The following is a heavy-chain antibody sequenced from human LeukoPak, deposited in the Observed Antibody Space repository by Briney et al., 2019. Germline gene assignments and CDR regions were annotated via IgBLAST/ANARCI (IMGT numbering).Heavy chain of an antibody. CDR1: GGTFNTYS. CDR2: IIPMFGTP. V-gene: IGHV1-69*01. D-gene: IGHD5-24*01. J-gene: IGHJ4*02. CDR3: ARDAPSVEMPTYFDH. Sequence: SVKVSCKASGGTFNTYSITWVRQAPGQGLEWMGGIIPMFGTPTYAQKSQGRVTITADESTSTAYMDLSSLRYEDTAVYYCARDAPSVEMPTYFDHWGQGTLVTVSS.